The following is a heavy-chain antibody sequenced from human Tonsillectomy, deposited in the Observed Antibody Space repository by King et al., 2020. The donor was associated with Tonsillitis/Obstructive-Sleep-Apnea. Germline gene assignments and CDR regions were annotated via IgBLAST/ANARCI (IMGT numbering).Heavy chain of an antibody. V-gene: IGHV3-7*02. CDR3: ASPTYCTGTICYPFDY. CDR1: GFTFSSHW. D-gene: IGHD2-2*01. Sequence: VQLVESGGGLVQPGGSLRLSCAASGFTFSSHWMNWVRQAPGKGLEGVANIKQDGSETYDVDSVKGRFTISRDNAKNSLYLQMNSLRAEDTAVYYCASPTYCTGTICYPFDYWGQGTLVTVSS. CDR2: IKQDGSET. J-gene: IGHJ4*02.